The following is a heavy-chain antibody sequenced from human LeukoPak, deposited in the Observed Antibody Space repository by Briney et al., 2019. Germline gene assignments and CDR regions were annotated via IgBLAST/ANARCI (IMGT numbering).Heavy chain of an antibody. J-gene: IGHJ4*02. CDR2: IYYSGST. D-gene: IGHD6-13*01. CDR3: ARQGGIYSSSWYPIKNPHFDY. Sequence: SETLSLTCTVSGGSISSYYWSWIRQPPGKGLEWIGYIYYSGSTYYNPSLKSRVTISVDTSKNQFSLKLSSVTAADTAVYYCARQGGIYSSSWYPIKNPHFDYWGQGTLVTVSS. CDR1: GGSISSYY. V-gene: IGHV4-59*04.